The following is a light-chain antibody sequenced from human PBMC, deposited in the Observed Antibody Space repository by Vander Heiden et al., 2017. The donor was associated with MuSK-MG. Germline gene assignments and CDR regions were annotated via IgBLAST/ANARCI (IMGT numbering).Light chain of an antibody. CDR1: SSDVGGYNY. J-gene: IGLJ1*01. V-gene: IGLV2-11*01. CDR3: CYSAGRYTRDV. Sequence: QSALTQPPTVSGSPGQTVTISCTGTSSDVGGYNYVSGYQQHQGKATKLRRYDVSKRPSGVPDRLACYKSGKRAYTTINVLQAEDEAEDDCCYSAGRYTRDVVGRETKIT. CDR2: DVS.